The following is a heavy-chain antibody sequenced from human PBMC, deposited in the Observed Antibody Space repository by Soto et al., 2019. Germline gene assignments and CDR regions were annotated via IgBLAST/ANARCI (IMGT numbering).Heavy chain of an antibody. CDR1: AGSVSGYY. Sequence: QVQLQESGPGMVKPSETLSLTGTVSAGSVSGYYWSWIRQPPGKAPQWIGYVRYTGSTKHNPTLNHKVTLSVAVSKNHFSPSHSSVSALDKAVNYCTRHDGNSRSVLVYWGQGAVVTVSS. J-gene: IGHJ4*02. CDR2: VRYTGST. D-gene: IGHD4-17*01. V-gene: IGHV4-59*08. CDR3: TRHDGNSRSVLVY.